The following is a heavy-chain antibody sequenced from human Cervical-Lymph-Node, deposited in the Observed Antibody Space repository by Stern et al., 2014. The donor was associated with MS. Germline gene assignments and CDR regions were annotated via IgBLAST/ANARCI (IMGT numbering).Heavy chain of an antibody. Sequence: GGXVXQPGRSLRLSCAASGFTFXXXAMYWVRQAPGKGLEWVTVISYDGGTKYYADSVKGRFTVSRDNSKSTFDLQMSSLRPEDTAVYYCARGRAIVGLDYWGQGTLVTVSS. V-gene: IGHV3-30*04. CDR2: ISYDGGTK. CDR3: ARGRAIVGLDY. D-gene: IGHD1-26*01. CDR1: GFTFXXXA. J-gene: IGHJ4*02.